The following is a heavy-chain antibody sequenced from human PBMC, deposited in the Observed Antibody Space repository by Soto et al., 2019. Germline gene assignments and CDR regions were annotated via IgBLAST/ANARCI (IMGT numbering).Heavy chain of an antibody. Sequence: ASVKVSCKSSGYPFTHYGITWVRQAPGQGLEWMGWISPFNGNTNYGQTLQGRVTLTTDTSTSTVYMELRSLRSDDTAVYYCARGWGRWLNEMPGDYWGQGTLVTVSS. CDR3: ARGWGRWLNEMPGDY. D-gene: IGHD3-16*01. V-gene: IGHV1-18*01. J-gene: IGHJ4*02. CDR2: ISPFNGNT. CDR1: GYPFTHYG.